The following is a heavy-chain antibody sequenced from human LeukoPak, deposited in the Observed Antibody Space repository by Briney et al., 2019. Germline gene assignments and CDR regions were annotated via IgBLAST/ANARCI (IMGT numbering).Heavy chain of an antibody. CDR2: IPSDGSDN. V-gene: IGHV3-30*02. D-gene: IGHD4-17*01. CDR1: VFTFSTYG. CDR3: AKGLGDYDDFRLGY. Sequence: PGASLRLSCAASVFTFSTYGFHWVRQAPGKGLEWVAFIPSDGSDNYYAYSVKGRFTISRDNSKNTLYLQMNSLRSEDTAVYYCAKGLGDYDDFRLGYWGQGTLVTVSS. J-gene: IGHJ4*02.